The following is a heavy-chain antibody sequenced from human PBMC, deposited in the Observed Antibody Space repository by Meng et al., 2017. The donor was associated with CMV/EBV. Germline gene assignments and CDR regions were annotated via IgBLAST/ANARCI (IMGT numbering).Heavy chain of an antibody. V-gene: IGHV4-39*07. CDR1: GGSISSSSYY. J-gene: IGHJ5*02. CDR2: IYYSGST. CDR3: ARDWRQLAPLNWFDP. Sequence: ESLKISCTVSGGSISSSSYYWGWIRQPPGKGLEWIGSIYYSGSTYYNPSLKSRVTISVATSKNQFSLKLSSVTAADTAVYYCARDWRQLAPLNWFDPWGQGTLVTVSS. D-gene: IGHD6-13*01.